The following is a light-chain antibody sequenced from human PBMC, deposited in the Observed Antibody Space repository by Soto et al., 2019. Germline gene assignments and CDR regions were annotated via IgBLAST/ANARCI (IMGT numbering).Light chain of an antibody. J-gene: IGLJ2*01. V-gene: IGLV1-44*01. CDR2: SND. CDR3: SAWDDSLNGPV. Sequence: QSVLTQPPSASGTPGQRVTISCSGSSSNIGSNTVNWLQQLPGTAPKLLIYSNDQLPSVVPDRFSGSKSGTSSSLAITGLPSEDVADYYYSAWDDSLNGPVLGGGTKLTVL. CDR1: SSNIGSNT.